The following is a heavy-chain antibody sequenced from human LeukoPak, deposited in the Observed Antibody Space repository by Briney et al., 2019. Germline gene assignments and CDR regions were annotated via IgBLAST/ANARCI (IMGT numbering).Heavy chain of an antibody. J-gene: IGHJ4*02. D-gene: IGHD5-18*01. CDR3: ARTRKMIQLWEPTPADSGY. Sequence: ASVKVSCKASGYTFTGYYMHWVRQAPGQGLEWMGWISPNSGGTNYAQKFQGRVTMTRDTSISTAYMELSRLRSDDTAVYYCARTRKMIQLWEPTPADSGYWGQGTLVTVSS. V-gene: IGHV1-2*02. CDR2: ISPNSGGT. CDR1: GYTFTGYY.